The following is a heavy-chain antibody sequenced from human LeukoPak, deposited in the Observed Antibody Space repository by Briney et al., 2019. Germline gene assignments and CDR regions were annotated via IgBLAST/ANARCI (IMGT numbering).Heavy chain of an antibody. V-gene: IGHV4-39*07. CDR1: GGSISSSSYY. Sequence: SETLSLTCTVSGGSISSSSYYWGWIRQPPGKGLEWIGSIYYSGSTPYNPSLKSRVTISVDTSKNQFSLKLSSVTAADTAVYYCARARYDYVWGSYRSVAPYDYWGQGTLVTVSS. J-gene: IGHJ4*02. CDR3: ARARYDYVWGSYRSVAPYDY. D-gene: IGHD3-16*02. CDR2: IYYSGST.